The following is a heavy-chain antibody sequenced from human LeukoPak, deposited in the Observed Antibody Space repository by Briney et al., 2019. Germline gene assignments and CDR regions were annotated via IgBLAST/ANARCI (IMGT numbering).Heavy chain of an antibody. CDR1: GXTFSSYA. V-gene: IGHV3-23*01. Sequence: GGSLRLSCAASGXTFSSYAMSWVRQAPGKGLEWVSIVSGSGDSTYYVDSVKGRFTISRDTSKNTLYLQMNSLRAEDTAVYYCAKMPHSSSWFYHFDCWGQGTLVTVSS. D-gene: IGHD6-13*01. CDR2: VSGSGDST. J-gene: IGHJ4*02. CDR3: AKMPHSSSWFYHFDC.